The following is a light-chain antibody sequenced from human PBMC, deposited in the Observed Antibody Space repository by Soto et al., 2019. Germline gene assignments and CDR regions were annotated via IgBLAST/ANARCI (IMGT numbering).Light chain of an antibody. V-gene: IGKV3-20*01. J-gene: IGKJ5*01. CDR1: QSISSTQ. Sequence: EIGLTPYTTTLSVSPGERAPLSCRASQSISSTQLVWYQQRPGQAPRLLIYDTSTRATGIPDRFSGSGSGTDFTLAISRLEPEDFAVYYCQQYGSSPVTFGQGTRLEIK. CDR2: DTS. CDR3: QQYGSSPVT.